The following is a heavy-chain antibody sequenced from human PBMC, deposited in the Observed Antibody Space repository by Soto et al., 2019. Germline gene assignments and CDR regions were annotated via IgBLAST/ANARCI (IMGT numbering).Heavy chain of an antibody. J-gene: IGHJ6*02. D-gene: IGHD6-13*01. CDR3: ARGIAAAGKSSHYGMDV. Sequence: SETLSLTCAVYGGSFSGYYWSWIRQPPGKGLEWIGEINHSGSTNYNPSLKSRVTISVDTSKNQFSLKLSSVTAADTAVYYCARGIAAAGKSSHYGMDVWGQGTTVTVSS. V-gene: IGHV4-34*01. CDR2: INHSGST. CDR1: GGSFSGYY.